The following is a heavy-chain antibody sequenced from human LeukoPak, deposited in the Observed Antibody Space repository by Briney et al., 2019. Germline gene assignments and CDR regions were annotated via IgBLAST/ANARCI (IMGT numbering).Heavy chain of an antibody. Sequence: PGGSLRLSCAAPGFTFSSYAMHWVRQAPGKGLEWVAVISYDGSNKYYADSVKGRFTISRDNSKNTLYLQMNSLRAEDTAVYYCARVGYCSSTSCYTDYYYGMDVWGQGTTVTVSS. V-gene: IGHV3-30-3*01. J-gene: IGHJ6*02. CDR3: ARVGYCSSTSCYTDYYYGMDV. CDR2: ISYDGSNK. CDR1: GFTFSSYA. D-gene: IGHD2-2*02.